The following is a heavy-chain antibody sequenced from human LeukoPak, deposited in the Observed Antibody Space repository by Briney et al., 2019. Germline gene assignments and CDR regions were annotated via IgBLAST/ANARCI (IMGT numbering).Heavy chain of an antibody. Sequence: ASVKVSCKTSGYTFSTYGINWVRQATGQGLEWMGWMNPNSGNTGYAQKFQGRVTMTRNTSISTAYMELSSLRSEDTAVYYCARGQTGHYGSGSYYLAPFDDWGQGTLVTVSS. CDR2: MNPNSGNT. J-gene: IGHJ4*02. V-gene: IGHV1-8*02. CDR3: ARGQTGHYGSGSYYLAPFDD. CDR1: GYTFSTYG. D-gene: IGHD3-10*01.